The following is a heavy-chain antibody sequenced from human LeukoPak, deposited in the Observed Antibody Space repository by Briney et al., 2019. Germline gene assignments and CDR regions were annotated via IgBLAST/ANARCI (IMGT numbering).Heavy chain of an antibody. D-gene: IGHD2-15*01. J-gene: IGHJ4*02. Sequence: GGSLRLSCAASEFTFSSYWMSWVRQAPGKGLEWVALIWYDGNNKYYADSVKGRFTISRDNSKNTLYLQLNSLRAEDTAVYYCARQHCSGGDCYFFDWGQGTLVTVSS. V-gene: IGHV3-33*08. CDR3: ARQHCSGGDCYFFD. CDR1: EFTFSSYW. CDR2: IWYDGNNK.